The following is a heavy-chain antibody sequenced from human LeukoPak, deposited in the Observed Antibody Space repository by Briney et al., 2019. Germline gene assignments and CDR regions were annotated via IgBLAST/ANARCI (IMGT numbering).Heavy chain of an antibody. J-gene: IGHJ4*02. D-gene: IGHD3-10*01. CDR3: ARGGLLLWFGESFDY. Sequence: GGSLRLSCAASGFTFSNYWMGWVRQAPGKGLEWVSYISSSGSTIYYADSVKGRFTISRDNAKNSLYLQMNSLRAEDTAVYYCARGGLLLWFGESFDYWGQGTLVTVSS. CDR2: ISSSGSTI. V-gene: IGHV3-11*01. CDR1: GFTFSNYW.